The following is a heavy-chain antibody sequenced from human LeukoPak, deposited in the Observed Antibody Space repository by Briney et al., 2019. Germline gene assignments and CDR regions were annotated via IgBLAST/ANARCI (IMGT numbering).Heavy chain of an antibody. CDR3: ARVGRGSGLNWYFDL. Sequence: ASVKVSCKASGYTFTSYGISWVRQAPGQGLEWMGWISAYNGNTNYAQKLQGRVTMTTDTSTSTAYMELRSLRSDDTAVYYCARVGRGSGLNWYFDLWGRGTLVTVSS. CDR1: GYTFTSYG. J-gene: IGHJ2*01. V-gene: IGHV1-18*01. D-gene: IGHD3-10*01. CDR2: ISAYNGNT.